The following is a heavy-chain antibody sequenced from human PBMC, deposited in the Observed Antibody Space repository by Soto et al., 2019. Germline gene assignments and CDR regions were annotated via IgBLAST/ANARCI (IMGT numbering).Heavy chain of an antibody. J-gene: IGHJ4*02. CDR1: GGSFSGYY. CDR3: ARGEVAMHVF. D-gene: IGHD5-12*01. CDR2: INHSGSI. Sequence: SETLSLTCAVYGGSFSGYYWGWIRQPPGKGLEWIGEINHSGSITYAPSLKSRVTMSVDTSKNQFSLRLNSVTAADTAVYYCARGEVAMHVFCGQGTQVTGSS. V-gene: IGHV4-34*01.